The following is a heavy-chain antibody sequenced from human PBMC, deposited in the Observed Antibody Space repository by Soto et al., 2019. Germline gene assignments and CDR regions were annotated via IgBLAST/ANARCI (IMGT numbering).Heavy chain of an antibody. D-gene: IGHD2-2*02. CDR3: AGGVCSSAIVYYYYGLDV. V-gene: IGHV3-7*04. Sequence: PGGSLRLSCVASGFTFSSYWMSWVRQAPGKGLEWVANIKQDGSEKYYVDSVKGRFTISRDNAKNSLYLQMNSLRAEDTAVYYCAGGVCSSAIVYYYYGLDVWGQGTMVTVSS. J-gene: IGHJ6*02. CDR1: GFTFSSYW. CDR2: IKQDGSEK.